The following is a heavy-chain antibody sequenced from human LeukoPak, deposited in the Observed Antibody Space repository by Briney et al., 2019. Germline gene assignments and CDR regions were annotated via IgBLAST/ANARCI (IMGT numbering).Heavy chain of an antibody. V-gene: IGHV1-18*01. CDR2: ISAYNGNT. CDR3: ARDALPTIPYYFDY. D-gene: IGHD2-21*01. J-gene: IGHJ4*02. CDR1: GYTFTSYA. Sequence: ASVKVSCKASGYTFTSYAMNWVRQAPGQGLEWMGWISAYNGNTNYAQKLQGRVTMTTDTSTSTAYMELRSLRSDDTAVYYCARDALPTIPYYFDYWGQGTLVTVSS.